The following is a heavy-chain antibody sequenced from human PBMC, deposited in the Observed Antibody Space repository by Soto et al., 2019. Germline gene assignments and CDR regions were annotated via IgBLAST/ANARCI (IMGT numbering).Heavy chain of an antibody. D-gene: IGHD5-12*01. Sequence: ASVKVSCKASGCTFSSYAISWVRQAPGQGLEWMGGIIPIFGTANYAQKFQGRVTITADESTSTAYMELSSLRSEDTAVYYCAREHPDGYNYDGDYWGQRTLVPVSS. V-gene: IGHV1-69*13. J-gene: IGHJ4*02. CDR1: GCTFSSYA. CDR2: IIPIFGTA. CDR3: AREHPDGYNYDGDY.